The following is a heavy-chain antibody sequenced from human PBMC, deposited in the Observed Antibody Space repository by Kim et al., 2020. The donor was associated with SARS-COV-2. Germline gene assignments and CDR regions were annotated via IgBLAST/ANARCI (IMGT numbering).Heavy chain of an antibody. CDR1: GFTFSSYS. Sequence: GGSLRLSCAASGFTFSSYSMNWVRQAPGKGLEWVSSIISSSSYIYYADSVKGRFTISRDNAKNSLYLQMNSLRAEDTAVYYCARSRDIVVVVAATPSIWFDPWGQGTLVTVSS. D-gene: IGHD2-15*01. V-gene: IGHV3-21*01. CDR2: IISSSSYI. J-gene: IGHJ5*02. CDR3: ARSRDIVVVVAATPSIWFDP.